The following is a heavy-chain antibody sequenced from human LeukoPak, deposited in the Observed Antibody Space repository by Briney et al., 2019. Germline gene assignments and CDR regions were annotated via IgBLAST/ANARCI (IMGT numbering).Heavy chain of an antibody. Sequence: GGSLRLSCAASGFTFSSYGMHWVRQAPGKGLEWVTIISYDGSNKYYADSVKGRFTISRDNSKNTLYLQMNSLRAEDTAVYFCAKDKSVRATYLDYWGQGTLVTVSS. J-gene: IGHJ4*02. V-gene: IGHV3-30*18. CDR3: AKDKSVRATYLDY. D-gene: IGHD1-26*01. CDR1: GFTFSSYG. CDR2: ISYDGSNK.